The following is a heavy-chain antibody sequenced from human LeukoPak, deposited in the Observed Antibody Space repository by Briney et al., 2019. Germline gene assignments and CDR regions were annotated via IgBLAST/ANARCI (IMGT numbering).Heavy chain of an antibody. CDR1: GFTFSDAW. CDR3: SALGYTQYFHH. D-gene: IGHD2-15*01. V-gene: IGHV3-15*01. CDR2: IKSKTNGGTT. Sequence: GGSLRLSCAASGFTFSDAWMTWVRQAPGKGLEWVGRIKSKTNGGTTDYAAPVKGRFTISRDDSKNTLYFEMNSLKTEDTAIYYCSALGYTQYFHHWGQGTLVTVSS. J-gene: IGHJ4*02.